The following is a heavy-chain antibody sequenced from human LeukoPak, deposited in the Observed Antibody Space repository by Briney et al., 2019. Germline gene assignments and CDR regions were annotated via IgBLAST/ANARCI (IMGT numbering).Heavy chain of an antibody. J-gene: IGHJ4*02. Sequence: GGSLRLSCAASGFTFSSYGMHWVRQAPGKGLEWVAFIRYDGSNKYYADSVKGRFTISRDNSKNTLYLQMNSLRAEDTAVYYCAKDRVPHDSSPYYFDYWGQGTLVTVSS. V-gene: IGHV3-30*02. D-gene: IGHD3-22*01. CDR3: AKDRVPHDSSPYYFDY. CDR2: IRYDGSNK. CDR1: GFTFSSYG.